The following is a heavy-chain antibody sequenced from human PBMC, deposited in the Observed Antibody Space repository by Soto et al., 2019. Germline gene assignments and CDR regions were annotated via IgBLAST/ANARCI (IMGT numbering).Heavy chain of an antibody. CDR3: AKNGRPPYYYYGLDV. CDR2: ISGYNGDT. D-gene: IGHD2-8*01. CDR1: GYPFTTYG. Sequence: ASVKVSCKASGYPFTTYGISWVRQAPEQGLEWMGWISGYNGDTNYAQKFQGRVTMTIDTSTGTAYMEVRSLTSDDTAVYYCAKNGRPPYYYYGLDVWGQGTKVTVSS. V-gene: IGHV1-18*01. J-gene: IGHJ6*02.